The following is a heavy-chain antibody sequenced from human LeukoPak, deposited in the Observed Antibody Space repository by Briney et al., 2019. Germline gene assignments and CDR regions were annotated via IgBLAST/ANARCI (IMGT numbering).Heavy chain of an antibody. D-gene: IGHD3-10*01. J-gene: IGHJ4*02. CDR1: GYTFTSYG. Sequence: ASVKVSCKASGYTFTSYGISWVRQAPGQGLEWMGWISAYNGNTNYAQKLQGRVTMTTDTSTSTAYMELRSLRSDDTAVYYCATLGLGPYYYGSEKGANFDYWGQGTLVTVSS. V-gene: IGHV1-18*01. CDR2: ISAYNGNT. CDR3: ATLGLGPYYYGSEKGANFDY.